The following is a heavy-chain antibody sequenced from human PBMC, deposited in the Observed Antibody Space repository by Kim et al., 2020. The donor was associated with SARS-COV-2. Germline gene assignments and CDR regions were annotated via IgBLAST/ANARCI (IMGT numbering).Heavy chain of an antibody. V-gene: IGHV5-51*01. CDR1: GYSFTNSW. D-gene: IGHD6-19*01. CDR3: ARLGSGWKVGFDY. CDR2: IYPGDSTS. Sequence: GESLKISRKGSGYSFTNSWISWVRQMPEKGLEWMAIIYPGDSTSKYSPSFQGQVTISADKSITTAFLQWRSLEASDTAMYYCARLGSGWKVGFDYWGQGTLVTVSS. J-gene: IGHJ4*02.